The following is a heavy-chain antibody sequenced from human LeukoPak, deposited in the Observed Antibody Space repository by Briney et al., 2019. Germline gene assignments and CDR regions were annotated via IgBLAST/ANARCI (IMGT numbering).Heavy chain of an antibody. CDR1: GGSISSSSYH. J-gene: IGHJ4*02. V-gene: IGHV4-39*07. CDR3: AREGYSYGYGY. Sequence: ASETLSLTCTVSGGSISSSSYHWGWIRQPPGKGLEWIGSIYYSGSTYYNPSLKSRVTISVDTSKNQFSLKLSSVTAADTAVYYCAREGYSYGYGYWGQGTLVTVSS. CDR2: IYYSGST. D-gene: IGHD5-18*01.